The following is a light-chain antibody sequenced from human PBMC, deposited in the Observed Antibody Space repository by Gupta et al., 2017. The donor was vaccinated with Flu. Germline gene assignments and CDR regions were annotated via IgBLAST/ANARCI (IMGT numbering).Light chain of an antibody. CDR2: AVS. V-gene: IGKV1-9*01. CDR1: QAISHS. CDR3: QRFYPYPFT. J-gene: IGKJ4*01. Sequence: DIQLTQSPSFLSASVGDRVAITCRASQAISHSLAWYQQKSGERPKLLIYAVSTLHSAVPSRFSGSGSGTEFTLTISRLQPEDFRIYYYQRFYPYPFTFGGGTKVEVK.